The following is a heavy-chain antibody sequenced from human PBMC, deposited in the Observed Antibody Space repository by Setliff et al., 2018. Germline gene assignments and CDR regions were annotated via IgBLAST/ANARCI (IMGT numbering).Heavy chain of an antibody. D-gene: IGHD2-2*03. V-gene: IGHV3-66*02. Sequence: GESLTISCAASGFTVSSNYMSWVRQAPGKGLEWVSVIYSGGSTYYADSVKGRFTISRDNSKNTLYLQMNSLRAEDTAVYYCARDDRGYCSSTSCYYAFDIWGQGTMVTVSS. J-gene: IGHJ3*02. CDR3: ARDDRGYCSSTSCYYAFDI. CDR2: IYSGGST. CDR1: GFTVSSNY.